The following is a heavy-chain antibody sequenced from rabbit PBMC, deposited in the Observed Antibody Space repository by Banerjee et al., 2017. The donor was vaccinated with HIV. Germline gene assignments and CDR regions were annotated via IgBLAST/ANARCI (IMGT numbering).Heavy chain of an antibody. CDR3: ARGDASSGWGARL. D-gene: IGHD4-1*01. Sequence: QEQLKESGGGLVQPGGSLKLSCKASGFDFSSYAITWVRQAPGKGLEYIGYITYRGSAYYASWVNGRFTISRENTQNTLYLQLNSLTAADTATYFCARGDASSGWGARLWGPGTLVTVS. CDR1: GFDFSSYA. CDR2: ITYRGSA. J-gene: IGHJ4*01. V-gene: IGHV1S29*01.